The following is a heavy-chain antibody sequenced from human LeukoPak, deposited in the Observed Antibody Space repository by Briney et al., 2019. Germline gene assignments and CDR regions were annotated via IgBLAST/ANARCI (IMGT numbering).Heavy chain of an antibody. V-gene: IGHV4-39*07. J-gene: IGHJ5*02. Sequence: SETLSLTCTVSGGSITTTTYYWGWIRQPPGKGLEWIGSIYYSGNTYYNPSLKSRVTISLDTSKNQFSLKVSSVTAADTAIYYCAKGAGPPWFDPWGQGTLVTVSS. CDR3: AKGAGPPWFDP. CDR1: GGSITTTTYY. CDR2: IYYSGNT. D-gene: IGHD6-19*01.